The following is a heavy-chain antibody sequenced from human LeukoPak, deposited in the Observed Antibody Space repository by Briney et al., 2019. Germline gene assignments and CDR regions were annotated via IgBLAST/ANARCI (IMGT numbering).Heavy chain of an antibody. J-gene: IGHJ4*02. CDR2: INHSGST. CDR3: ATLCRGGSCYGGTDY. Sequence: SETLSLTCAVYGGSFSGYYWSWIRQPPGKGLEWIGEINHSGSTNYNPSLKSRVTISVDTSKNQFSLELSSVTAADTAVYYCATLCRGGSCYGGTDYWGQGTLVTVSS. CDR1: GGSFSGYY. D-gene: IGHD2-15*01. V-gene: IGHV4-34*01.